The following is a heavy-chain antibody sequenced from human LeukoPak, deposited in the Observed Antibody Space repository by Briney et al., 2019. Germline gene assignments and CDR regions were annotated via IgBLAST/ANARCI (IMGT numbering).Heavy chain of an antibody. Sequence: SETLSLTCTVSGGSISSSSYYWGWIRQPPGTGLEWIGEINHSGSTNYNPSLKSRVTISVDTSKNQFSLKLSSVTAADTAVYYCARAATIFPYWGQGTLVTVSS. CDR1: GGSISSSSYY. CDR3: ARAATIFPY. V-gene: IGHV4-39*07. D-gene: IGHD5-12*01. J-gene: IGHJ4*02. CDR2: INHSGST.